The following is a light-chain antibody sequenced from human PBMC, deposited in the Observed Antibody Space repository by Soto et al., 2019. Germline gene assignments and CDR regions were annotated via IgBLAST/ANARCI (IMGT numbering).Light chain of an antibody. CDR2: DDS. CDR3: QVWDSSSDPHVV. J-gene: IGLJ2*01. V-gene: IGLV3-21*02. CDR1: NIGSKS. Sequence: SYELTQPPSVSVAPGQTARITWGGNNIGSKSVRGYQQKPGQAPVLVVYDDSDRPSGITERFSGSNSGNTATLTISRVEAGDEADYYCQVWDSSSDPHVVFGGGTKVTVL.